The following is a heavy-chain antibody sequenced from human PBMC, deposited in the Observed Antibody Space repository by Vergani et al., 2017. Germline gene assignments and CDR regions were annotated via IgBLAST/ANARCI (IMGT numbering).Heavy chain of an antibody. CDR1: GGPISSSSYY. Sequence: QLQLQESGPGLVKPSETLSLTCTVSGGPISSSSYYWGWIRQPPGKGLEWIGSIYYSGSTYYNPSLKSRVTISVDTSKNQFSLKLSSVTAADTAVYYCARLERAVVVAATHDSWGQGTLVTVSS. D-gene: IGHD2-15*01. V-gene: IGHV4-39*01. CDR3: ARLERAVVVAATHDS. J-gene: IGHJ4*02. CDR2: IYYSGST.